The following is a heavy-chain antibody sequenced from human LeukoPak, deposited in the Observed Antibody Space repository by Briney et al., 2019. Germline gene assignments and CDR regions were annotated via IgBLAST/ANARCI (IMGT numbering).Heavy chain of an antibody. D-gene: IGHD5-18*01. CDR2: IDPSDSYT. V-gene: IGHV5-10-1*01. CDR3: ARIVSFVDTAVLMGTYAFDV. Sequence: KFGESLKISCQGSGYRFTSSWITWVRQMPGKGLEWMGTIDPSDSYTNYSPSFQGHVTFSADNSISAASLQWSRLKASDTAMYYCARIVSFVDTAVLMGTYAFDVWGQGTMVTVSS. J-gene: IGHJ3*01. CDR1: GYRFTSSW.